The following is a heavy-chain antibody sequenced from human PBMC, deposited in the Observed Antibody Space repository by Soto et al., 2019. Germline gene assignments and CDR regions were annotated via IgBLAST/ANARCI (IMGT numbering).Heavy chain of an antibody. Sequence: EVQLVESGGGLVQPGGSLRLSCAASGFTFSRFWMHWVRQAPGEGLVWVSHINDDGTITTYADCVKGRFTISRDNAEDTVYLDMNSLRNEDRAACCCLPSVLRYGHDAFDIWGQGTMVTVSS. D-gene: IGHD5-18*01. CDR3: LPSVLRYGHDAFDI. CDR2: INDDGTIT. J-gene: IGHJ3*02. V-gene: IGHV3-74*03. CDR1: GFTFSRFW.